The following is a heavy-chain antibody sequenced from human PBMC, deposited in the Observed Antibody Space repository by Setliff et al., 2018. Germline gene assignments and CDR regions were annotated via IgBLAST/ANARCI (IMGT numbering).Heavy chain of an antibody. CDR1: GYSFTGYY. V-gene: IGHV1-2*02. CDR3: VRDLTNPNSFDL. D-gene: IGHD2-8*01. Sequence: ASVKVSCKASGYSFTGYYMHWLRQAPGQGPEWMGWINPNNGKTQYSQMFQGRLTMTKDASISTAYMELYNLTPDDTAVYYCVRDLTNPNSFDLWGQGTTVTVSS. CDR2: INPNNGKT. J-gene: IGHJ3*01.